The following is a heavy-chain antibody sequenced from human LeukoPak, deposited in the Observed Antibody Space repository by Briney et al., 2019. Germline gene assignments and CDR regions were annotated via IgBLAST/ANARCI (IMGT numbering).Heavy chain of an antibody. CDR2: ISYTGSA. D-gene: IGHD1-26*01. V-gene: IGHV4-59*08. J-gene: IGHJ4*02. CDR3: ARWGGSTWYFDY. CDR1: GGSIMTYY. Sequence: SETLSLTCTVSGGSIMTYYLSWIRQPPGKGMEWIGDISYTGSASYNPSLKSRVTISLDTSKNQSSLRLNSVTAADTAVYYCARWGGSTWYFDYWGQGTLVTVSS.